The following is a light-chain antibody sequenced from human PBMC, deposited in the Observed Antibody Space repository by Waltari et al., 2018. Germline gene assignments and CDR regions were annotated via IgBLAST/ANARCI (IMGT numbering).Light chain of an antibody. CDR3: SSYGGRNNLL. V-gene: IGLV2-8*01. J-gene: IGLJ3*02. Sequence: QSALTQPPSASGSPGQSVTISSTGTSSDVVSFNYVSWYQQYPGKTPKLLIYEVNKRPSGIPDRFSGSKSGNTASLTVSGLQAEDEAEYYCSSYGGRNNLLFGEGTKLTVL. CDR1: SSDVVSFNY. CDR2: EVN.